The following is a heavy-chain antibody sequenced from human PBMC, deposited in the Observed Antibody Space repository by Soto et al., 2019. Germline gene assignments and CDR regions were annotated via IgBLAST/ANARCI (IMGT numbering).Heavy chain of an antibody. CDR3: AREGIRSARYY. Sequence: EVQLVESGGGLVQPGGSLRLSCAVSGFTVSSNYMSWVRQAPGKGLEWVSVIYSGGSTYYADSVKGRFTISRDNSKNTLYLQMNSLRAEDTAVYYCAREGIRSARYYWGQGTLVTVSS. D-gene: IGHD4-17*01. J-gene: IGHJ4*02. CDR1: GFTVSSNY. CDR2: IYSGGST. V-gene: IGHV3-66*01.